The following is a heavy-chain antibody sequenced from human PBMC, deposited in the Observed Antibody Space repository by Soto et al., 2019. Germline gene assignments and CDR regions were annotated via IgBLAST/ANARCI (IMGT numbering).Heavy chain of an antibody. D-gene: IGHD4-17*01. CDR2: ISGSGGST. CDR1: GFTFSSSA. CDR3: AHRLHGVIDY. Sequence: GGSLRLSCAASGFTFSSSAMSWVRQAPGKGPEWVSAISGSGGSTYYADSVKGRFSISRDNSKNTLSLQMNSLRAEDTAVYYCAHRLHGVIDYWGKGTLVTVSS. J-gene: IGHJ4*02. V-gene: IGHV3-23*01.